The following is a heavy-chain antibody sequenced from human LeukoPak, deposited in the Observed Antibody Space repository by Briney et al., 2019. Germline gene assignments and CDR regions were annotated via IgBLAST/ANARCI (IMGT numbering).Heavy chain of an antibody. CDR2: IYTSGST. Sequence: SETLSLTCTVSGGSISSYYWSWIWQPAGKGLEWIGRIYTSGSTNYNPSLKSRVTMSVDTSKNQFSLKLSSVTAADTAVYYCARGVDTAMANYYYYMDVWGKGTTVTVSS. J-gene: IGHJ6*03. CDR1: GGSISSYY. CDR3: ARGVDTAMANYYYYMDV. V-gene: IGHV4-4*07. D-gene: IGHD5-18*01.